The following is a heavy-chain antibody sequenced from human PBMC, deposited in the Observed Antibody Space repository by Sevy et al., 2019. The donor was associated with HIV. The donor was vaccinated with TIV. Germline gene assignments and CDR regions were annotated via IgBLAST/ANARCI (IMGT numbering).Heavy chain of an antibody. CDR3: ARDDAASVVVPAAQRAFDI. V-gene: IGHV3-21*01. Sequence: GGSLRFSCAASGFTFSSYSMNWVRQAPGKGLEWVSSISSSSSYIYYADSVKGRFTISRDNAKNSLYLQMNSLRAEDTAVYYCARDDAASVVVPAAQRAFDIWGQGTMVTVSS. CDR1: GFTFSSYS. D-gene: IGHD2-2*01. CDR2: ISSSSSYI. J-gene: IGHJ3*02.